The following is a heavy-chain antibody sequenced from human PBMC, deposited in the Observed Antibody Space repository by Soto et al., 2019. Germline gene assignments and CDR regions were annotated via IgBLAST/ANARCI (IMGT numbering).Heavy chain of an antibody. CDR2: ISSSSSTI. J-gene: IGHJ6*02. V-gene: IGHV3-48*01. D-gene: IGHD2-2*01. CDR1: GFTFNTYT. Sequence: QPGGSLRLSCAASGFTFNTYTMNWVRQAPGKGLEWVSYISSSSSTIYYADSVKGRFTISRDNAKNSLYLQMNSLRAEDTAVYYCRRDCSSTSCYYYYGMDVCAQRTTVIVSS. CDR3: RRDCSSTSCYYYYGMDV.